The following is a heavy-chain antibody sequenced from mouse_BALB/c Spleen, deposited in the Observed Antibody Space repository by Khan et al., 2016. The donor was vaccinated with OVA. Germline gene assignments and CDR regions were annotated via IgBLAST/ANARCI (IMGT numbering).Heavy chain of an antibody. J-gene: IGHJ2*01. D-gene: IGHD1-2*01. CDR3: ARTARIKY. CDR1: GYSITSGYG. Sequence: EVQLQESGPGLVKPSQSLSLTCTVTGYSITSGYGWNWIRQFPGNKLEWMGYISYSGSTNYNPSLKSRISLTRDTSKNQFFLQLNSVTTEETATYYCARTARIKYWGQGTTLTVSS. CDR2: ISYSGST. V-gene: IGHV3-2*02.